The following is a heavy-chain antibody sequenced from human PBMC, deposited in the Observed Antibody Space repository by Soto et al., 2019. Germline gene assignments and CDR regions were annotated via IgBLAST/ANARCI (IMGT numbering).Heavy chain of an antibody. CDR3: ARDPSGSYHNWFDP. D-gene: IGHD1-26*01. Sequence: GASVKVSCKASGSTFSSYAISWVRQAPVQGLEWRGGIIPIFGTANYAQKFQGRVTITADESTSTAYMELSSLRSEDTAVYYCARDPSGSYHNWFDPWGQGTMVTVSS. CDR1: GSTFSSYA. J-gene: IGHJ5*02. V-gene: IGHV1-69*13. CDR2: IIPIFGTA.